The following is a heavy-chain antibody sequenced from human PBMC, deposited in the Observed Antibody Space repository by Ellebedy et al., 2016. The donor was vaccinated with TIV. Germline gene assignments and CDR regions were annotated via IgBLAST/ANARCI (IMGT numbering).Heavy chain of an antibody. J-gene: IGHJ6*02. CDR3: AKELTPRLGGTDYYYYGMDV. CDR2: ISGSGGST. D-gene: IGHD3/OR15-3a*01. Sequence: GGSLRLXCGVSGITFSRYAMSWVRQAPGKGLECVSPISGSGGSTNYADSVKGRFTISRDNSKNTLYLQMDSLKVEDTAVYYCAKELTPRLGGTDYYYYGMDVWGQGTTVTVSS. V-gene: IGHV3-23*01. CDR1: GITFSRYA.